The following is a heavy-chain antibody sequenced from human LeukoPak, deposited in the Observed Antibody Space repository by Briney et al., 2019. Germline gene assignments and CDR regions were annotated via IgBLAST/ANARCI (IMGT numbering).Heavy chain of an antibody. J-gene: IGHJ3*02. CDR2: ISGSAVIT. CDR1: GLTFINFG. V-gene: IGHV3-23*01. Sequence: GGTLRLSCAASGLTFINFGMTWVRQAPGKGLEWVSAISGSAVITFYADSVKGRFTISRDNSKNTLYLQMNSLRAEDTAVYYCETIDIWGQGTMVTVSS. CDR3: ETIDI.